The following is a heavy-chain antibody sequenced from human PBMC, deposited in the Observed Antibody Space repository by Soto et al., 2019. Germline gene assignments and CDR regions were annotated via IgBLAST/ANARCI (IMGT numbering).Heavy chain of an antibody. CDR3: AKYRSTSSGAEGFDF. D-gene: IGHD6-6*01. Sequence: EVQLSESGGGLVQPGGSLRLSCAASGFTFNSYAMTWVRQAPGKGLEWVSSISGSGDVTFYAASVEGLFTISRDNSKITFFLQLNSLRAEDTGVYYCAKYRSTSSGAEGFDFWGQGALVTVSS. J-gene: IGHJ4*02. CDR1: GFTFNSYA. V-gene: IGHV3-23*01. CDR2: ISGSGDVT.